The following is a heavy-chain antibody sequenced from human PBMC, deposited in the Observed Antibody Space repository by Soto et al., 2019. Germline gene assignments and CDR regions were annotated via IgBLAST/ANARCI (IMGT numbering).Heavy chain of an antibody. V-gene: IGHV3-23*01. CDR1: GFPFSSYA. CDR3: AKGGYYSLFDI. J-gene: IGHJ3*02. Sequence: GGSLRLSCVASGFPFSSYAMSWVRQTPGKGLEWVSGISGSGGRTYYADSVKWRFTISRDNSNNTLSLQMHILRVEDTAVYFCAKGGYYSLFDIWGQGTVVTVSS. CDR2: ISGSGGRT. D-gene: IGHD3-16*01.